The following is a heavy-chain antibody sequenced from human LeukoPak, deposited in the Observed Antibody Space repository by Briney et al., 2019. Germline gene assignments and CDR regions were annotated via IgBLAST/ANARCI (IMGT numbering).Heavy chain of an antibody. D-gene: IGHD3-3*01. V-gene: IGHV3-43*01. CDR3: AKDIRRYDFWTGCFDY. CDR1: GFTFHDYT. J-gene: IGHJ4*02. Sequence: GGSLRLSCAASGFTFHDYTMHWVRQAPGKGLEWVSLISWDGGGTYYADSVKGRFTISRDNSKNSLYLQMNSPTTEDTALYFCAKDIRRYDFWTGCFDYWGQGAVVTVSS. CDR2: ISWDGGGT.